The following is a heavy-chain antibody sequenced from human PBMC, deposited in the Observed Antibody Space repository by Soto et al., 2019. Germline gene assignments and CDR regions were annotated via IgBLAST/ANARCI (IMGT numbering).Heavy chain of an antibody. J-gene: IGHJ6*02. CDR2: ISYDGSNK. CDR3: AKDHLDGGDWGMDV. V-gene: IGHV3-30*18. D-gene: IGHD2-21*01. Sequence: QVQLVESGGGVVQPGRSLRLSCAASGFTFSSYGMHWVRQAPGKGLEWVAVISYDGSNKYYADSVKGRITISRDNSKNTLYLQMNSLRAEDTAVYYCAKDHLDGGDWGMDVWGQGTTVTVSS. CDR1: GFTFSSYG.